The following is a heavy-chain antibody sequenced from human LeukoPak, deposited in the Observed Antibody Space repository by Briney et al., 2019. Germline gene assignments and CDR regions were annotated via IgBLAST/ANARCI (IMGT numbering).Heavy chain of an antibody. CDR3: ARHRKVDTAGDY. Sequence: SETLSLTCTVSGSSTSSSSYYWSWDRQPPGKGLEWIGSIYYTGSTYYNPSLKSRVTISLDTSKNQFSLKLISVTTADTAVYYCARHRKVDTAGDYWGQGTLVTVSS. CDR1: GSSTSSSSYY. J-gene: IGHJ4*02. CDR2: IYYTGST. D-gene: IGHD5-18*01. V-gene: IGHV4-39*01.